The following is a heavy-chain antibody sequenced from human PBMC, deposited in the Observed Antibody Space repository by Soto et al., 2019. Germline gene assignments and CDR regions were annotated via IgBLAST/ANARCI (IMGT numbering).Heavy chain of an antibody. CDR3: AREPQDDYGDYGLYYFDY. CDR2: IYYSGST. J-gene: IGHJ4*02. CDR1: GGSISSGGYY. Sequence: QVQLQESGPGLVKPSQTLSLTCTVSGGSISSGGYYWSWIRQHPGKGLEWIGYIYYSGSTYYNPSLKSRVTISVDTSKNQCSLKLSSVTAADTAVYYCAREPQDDYGDYGLYYFDYWGQGTLVTVSS. D-gene: IGHD4-17*01. V-gene: IGHV4-31*03.